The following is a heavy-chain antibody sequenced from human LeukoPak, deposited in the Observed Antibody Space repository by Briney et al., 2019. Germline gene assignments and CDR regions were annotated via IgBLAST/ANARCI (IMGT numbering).Heavy chain of an antibody. CDR2: IYYSGST. CDR3: AREAPGVGATPSGAFDI. D-gene: IGHD1-26*01. CDR1: GGSISSGDYY. Sequence: KPTQTLSLTCTVSGGSISSGDYYWSWIRQPPGKGLEWIGYIYYSGSTYYNPSLKSRVTISVDTSKNQFSLKLSSVTAADTAVYYCAREAPGVGATPSGAFDIWGQGTMVTVSS. V-gene: IGHV4-30-4*08. J-gene: IGHJ3*02.